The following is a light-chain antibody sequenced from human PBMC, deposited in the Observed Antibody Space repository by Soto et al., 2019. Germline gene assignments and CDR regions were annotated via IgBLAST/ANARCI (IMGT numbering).Light chain of an antibody. V-gene: IGKV1-5*03. Sequence: LASSPCTAHVSVGERGTITCRASQSISNWLAWYQQKPGKAPKVLMHRASNLENGVPSRFSGSGSGTEFTLTISSLQPEDFTTYCCQHYESYTLRFGGGTKVDIK. CDR3: QHYESYTLR. CDR1: QSISNW. J-gene: IGKJ4*01. CDR2: RAS.